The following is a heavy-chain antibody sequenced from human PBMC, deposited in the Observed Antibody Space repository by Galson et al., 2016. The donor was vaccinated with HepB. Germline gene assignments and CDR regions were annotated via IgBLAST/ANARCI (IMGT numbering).Heavy chain of an antibody. J-gene: IGHJ5*02. D-gene: IGHD5-18*01. Sequence: SLRLSCAASGFTSSTSWMTWVRQAPGEGLEWVAFIYYDGSKKYYADSVKGRFTISRDNSKNTLYLQMNSLRAEDTAVYYCAREVGYSYVVTINWFDPWGQGTLVTVSS. CDR2: IYYDGSKK. CDR1: GFTSSTSW. CDR3: AREVGYSYVVTINWFDP. V-gene: IGHV3-33*08.